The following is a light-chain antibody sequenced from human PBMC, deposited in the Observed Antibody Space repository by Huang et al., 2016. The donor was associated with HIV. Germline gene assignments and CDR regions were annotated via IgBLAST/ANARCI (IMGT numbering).Light chain of an antibody. CDR2: DVS. V-gene: IGKV3-11*01. CDR3: QQRSNWPPIT. Sequence: EIVLTQSPATLSLSPGERATLSCRASQSVSTSLAWYQQKPGQAPRRLLYDVSNRATGIPDRFSGSGSGTDFTLTISSLEPEDFAVYYCQQRSNWPPITFGQGTRLEIK. J-gene: IGKJ5*01. CDR1: QSVSTS.